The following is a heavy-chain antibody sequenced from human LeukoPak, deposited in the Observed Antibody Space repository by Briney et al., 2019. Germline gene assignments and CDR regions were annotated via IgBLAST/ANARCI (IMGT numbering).Heavy chain of an antibody. CDR2: INWNGGSI. CDR3: ARGGVGATLYYFDY. CDR1: GFTFDKYG. Sequence: GGSLRLSCAASGFTFDKYGMSWVRQAPGKGLEWVSAINWNGGSIGYADSVKGRFAVSRDNAKNSLYLRMNSLRAEDTALYYCARGGVGATLYYFDYWGHGSLVTVSS. V-gene: IGHV3-20*04. J-gene: IGHJ4*01. D-gene: IGHD1-26*01.